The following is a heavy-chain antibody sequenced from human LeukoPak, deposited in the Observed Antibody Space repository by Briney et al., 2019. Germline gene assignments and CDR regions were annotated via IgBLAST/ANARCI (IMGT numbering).Heavy chain of an antibody. CDR2: INPSGGST. V-gene: IGHV1-46*01. Sequence: GASVKVSCKASGYTFSNYYIHWVRQAPGQGLECMGIINPSGGSTTYAQKFQGRVTMTRDMSTSTVYMELISLRSEDTAVYYCARAHHYFDIAFDYWGQGTLVTVSS. J-gene: IGHJ4*02. CDR1: GYTFSNYY. CDR3: ARAHHYFDIAFDY. D-gene: IGHD3-22*01.